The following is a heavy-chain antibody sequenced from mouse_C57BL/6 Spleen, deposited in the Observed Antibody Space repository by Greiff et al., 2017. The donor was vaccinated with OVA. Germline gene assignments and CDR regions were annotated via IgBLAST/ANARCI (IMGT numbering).Heavy chain of an antibody. V-gene: IGHV5-4*03. CDR3: ARLWYGPYYFDY. D-gene: IGHD2-1*01. CDR1: GFTFSSYA. CDR2: ISAGGSYT. J-gene: IGHJ2*01. Sequence: EVKLMESGGGLVKPGGSLKLSCAASGFTFSSYAMSWVRQTPEKRLEWVATISAGGSYTYYPDNVKGRFTISRDNAKNNLYLQMSHLKSEDTAMYYCARLWYGPYYFDYWGQGTTLTVSS.